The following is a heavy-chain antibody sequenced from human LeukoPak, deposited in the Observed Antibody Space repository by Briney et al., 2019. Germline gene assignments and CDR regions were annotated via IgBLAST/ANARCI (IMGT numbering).Heavy chain of an antibody. Sequence: PGGSLRLSCAASGFSFSSYSINWVRQAPGKGLEWVSYISGDGNAKHYTDSVKGRFTISRDNAKNALYLQMNSLRAEDTAVYFCARDYVYAFDYWGQGPLVTVSS. D-gene: IGHD2/OR15-2a*01. CDR2: ISGDGNAK. J-gene: IGHJ4*02. V-gene: IGHV3-48*01. CDR1: GFSFSSYS. CDR3: ARDYVYAFDY.